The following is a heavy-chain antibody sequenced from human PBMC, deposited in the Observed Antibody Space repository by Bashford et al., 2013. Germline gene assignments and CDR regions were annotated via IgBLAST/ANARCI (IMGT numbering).Heavy chain of an antibody. D-gene: IGHD2-15*01. Sequence: SLTLHGRLVXSISSSNFYWASDPPGPHGRGTGVGLREFLLVEVRTTIRPSKSRVTISVDTSKNQFSLEVFSVTVADTAVYFCARNGSGADDHFDRWGRGTLVTVSS. CDR1: VXSISSSNFY. V-gene: IGHV4-39*01. CDR3: ARNGSGADDHFDR. CDR2: FLLVEVR. J-gene: IGHJ4*02.